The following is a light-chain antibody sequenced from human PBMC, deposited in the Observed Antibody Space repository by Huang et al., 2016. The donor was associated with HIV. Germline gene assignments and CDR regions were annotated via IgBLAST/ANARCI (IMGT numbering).Light chain of an antibody. V-gene: IGKV3-15*01. Sequence: ERVLTQSPGTLSVSPGERATLSCRPSQGIGNSLAWYQLRPGQAPRLLIYEASIRASNIPARFSGGGSEIDFTLTISGLQSGDSAIYYCQQYHEWPRTFGQGTKVEIK. J-gene: IGKJ2*01. CDR2: EAS. CDR1: QGIGNS. CDR3: QQYHEWPRT.